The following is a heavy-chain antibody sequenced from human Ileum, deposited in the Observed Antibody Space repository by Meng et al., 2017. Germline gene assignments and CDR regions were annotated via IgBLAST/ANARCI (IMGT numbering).Heavy chain of an antibody. CDR2: INHSGST. V-gene: IGHV4-34*01. Sequence: SETLSLTCAVYGGSFSGYYWSWIRQPPGKGLEWIGEINHSGSTIYNPSLKSRVTISVDTSKNQFSLKLSSVTAADTAVYYCARATRIVVVTAILGGNFDYWGQGTRVTVSS. D-gene: IGHD2-21*02. CDR3: ARATRIVVVTAILGGNFDY. CDR1: GGSFSGYY. J-gene: IGHJ4*02.